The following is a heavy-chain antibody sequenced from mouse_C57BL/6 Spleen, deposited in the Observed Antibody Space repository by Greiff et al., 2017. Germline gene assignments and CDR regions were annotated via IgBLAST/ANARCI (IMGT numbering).Heavy chain of an antibody. V-gene: IGHV5-9*01. CDR1: GFTFSSYT. J-gene: IGHJ4*01. D-gene: IGHD1-1*01. Sequence: EVMLVESGGGLVKPGGSLKLSCAASGFTFSSYTMSWVRQTPEKRLEWVATISGGGGNTYYPDSVKGRFTISRDNAKNTLYLQMSSLRSEDTALYYCARHGDYYGSSYRYYAMDYWGQGTSVTVSS. CDR3: ARHGDYYGSSYRYYAMDY. CDR2: ISGGGGNT.